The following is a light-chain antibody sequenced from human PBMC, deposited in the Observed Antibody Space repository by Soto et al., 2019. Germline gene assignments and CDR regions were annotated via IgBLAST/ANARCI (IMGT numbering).Light chain of an antibody. J-gene: IGLJ2*01. CDR2: DVI. V-gene: IGLV2-14*03. CDR1: SSDVGGYNY. CDR3: SSYKSSSTYVV. Sequence: QSVLTQPASVSGSPGQSITISCTGTSSDVGGYNYVSWYQQHPGKAPKLMIYDVINRPSGVSNRFSGSKSGNSASLTISGLQAADEADYYCSSYKSSSTYVVFGGGTKVTV.